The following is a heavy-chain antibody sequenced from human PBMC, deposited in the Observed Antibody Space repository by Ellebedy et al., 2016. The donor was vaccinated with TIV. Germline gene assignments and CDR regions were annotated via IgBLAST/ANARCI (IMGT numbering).Heavy chain of an antibody. J-gene: IGHJ6*02. Sequence: GSLRLSXTVSGGSISSYYWSWIRQPPGKGLEWIGYIYYSGSTNYNPSLKSRVTISVDTSKNQFSLKLSSVTAADTAVYYCARVGGGLDSGYYYYGMDVWGQGTTVTVSS. D-gene: IGHD1-26*01. V-gene: IGHV4-59*13. CDR3: ARVGGGLDSGYYYYGMDV. CDR2: IYYSGST. CDR1: GGSISSYY.